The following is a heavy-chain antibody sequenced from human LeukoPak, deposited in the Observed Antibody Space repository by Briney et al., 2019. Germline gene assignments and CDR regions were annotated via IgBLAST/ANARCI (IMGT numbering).Heavy chain of an antibody. V-gene: IGHV4-59*01. CDR2: IYYSGST. Sequence: TSETLSLTCTVSGGSISSYYWSWIRQPPGKGLEWIGYIYYSGSTNYNPSLKSRVTISVDTSKNQFSLKLSSVTAADTAVYYCATQSDSYYFDYWGQGTLVTVSS. CDR3: ATQSDSYYFDY. J-gene: IGHJ4*02. CDR1: GGSISSYY. D-gene: IGHD6-6*01.